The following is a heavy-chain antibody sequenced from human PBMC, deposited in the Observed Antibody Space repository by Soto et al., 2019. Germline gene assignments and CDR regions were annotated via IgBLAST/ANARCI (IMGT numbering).Heavy chain of an antibody. V-gene: IGHV3-33*01. D-gene: IGHD4-17*01. CDR2: IWYDGSNK. CDR1: GFTFSSYG. Sequence: QVQLVESGGGVVQPGRSLRLSCAASGFTFSSYGMHWVRQAPGKGLEWVAVIWYDGSNKYYADSVKGRFTISRDNSKNTLYLQMNSLRAEDTAVYYCARADQGDYGDYWYFDLWGRGTLVTVSS. CDR3: ARADQGDYGDYWYFDL. J-gene: IGHJ2*01.